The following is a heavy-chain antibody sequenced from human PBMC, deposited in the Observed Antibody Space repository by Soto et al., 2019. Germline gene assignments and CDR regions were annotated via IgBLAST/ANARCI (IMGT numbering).Heavy chain of an antibody. D-gene: IGHD6-13*01. Sequence: QLQLRESGPGLVQPSGTLSLTCDVSGDSLTNNHWWSWVRQAPGKGLEWIGEIWHTGRPNYNPSLKSRGAISRDKSKNQFSLKLSSVTAADTAVYYCVRDSRTGCSSINCFMHWGQGTLVTVSS. CDR2: IWHTGRP. J-gene: IGHJ4*02. V-gene: IGHV4-4*02. CDR3: VRDSRTGCSSINCFMH. CDR1: GDSLTNNHW.